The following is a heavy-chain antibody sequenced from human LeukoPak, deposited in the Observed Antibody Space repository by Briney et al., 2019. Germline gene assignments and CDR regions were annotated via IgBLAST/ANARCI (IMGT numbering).Heavy chain of an antibody. Sequence: PGGSLRLSYAASGFTFSSYAMSWVRQAPGKGLEWVSAISGSGGSTYYADSVKGRFTISRDNSKNTLYLQMNSLRAEDTAVYYCARRGYDFWSGYYPYYFDYWGQGTLVTVSS. D-gene: IGHD3-3*01. CDR3: ARRGYDFWSGYYPYYFDY. V-gene: IGHV3-23*01. CDR1: GFTFSSYA. J-gene: IGHJ4*02. CDR2: ISGSGGST.